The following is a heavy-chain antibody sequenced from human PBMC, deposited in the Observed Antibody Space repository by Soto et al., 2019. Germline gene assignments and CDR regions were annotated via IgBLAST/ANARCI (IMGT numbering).Heavy chain of an antibody. CDR2: IYAGGST. CDR1: GFTVSTNY. J-gene: IGHJ3*02. D-gene: IGHD2-21*02. Sequence: GGSLRLSCAASGFTVSTNYMSWVRQAPGKGLEWDSVIYAGGSTYYADSVKGRFTISRDNSKNTLYLQMNSLRVEDTAVYYCARGGGAYCGGDCIRAFDIWGQGTMVTVSS. CDR3: ARGGGAYCGGDCIRAFDI. V-gene: IGHV3-66*01.